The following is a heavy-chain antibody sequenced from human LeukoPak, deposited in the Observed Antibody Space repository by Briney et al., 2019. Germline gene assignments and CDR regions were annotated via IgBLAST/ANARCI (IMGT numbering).Heavy chain of an antibody. J-gene: IGHJ6*02. D-gene: IGHD6-19*01. CDR3: ARDLIAVAGARSYYYGMDV. CDR1: GGSNSSYY. Sequence: PSETLSLTCTVSGGSNSSYYWSWIRQPPGKGLEWIGYIYYSGSTNYNPSLKSRVTISVDTSKNQFSLKLSSVTAADTAVYYCARDLIAVAGARSYYYGMDVWGQGTTVTVSS. V-gene: IGHV4-59*01. CDR2: IYYSGST.